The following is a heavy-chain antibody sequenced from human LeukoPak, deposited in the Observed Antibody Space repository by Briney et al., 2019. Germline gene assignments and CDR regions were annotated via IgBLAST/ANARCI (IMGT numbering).Heavy chain of an antibody. CDR1: GGSISSSSYY. D-gene: IGHD2-15*01. Sequence: KPSETLSLTCTVSGGSISSSSYYWGWIRQPPGKGLEWIGSIYYSGSTYYTPSLKSRVTISVDTSKNQFSLKLSSVTAADTAVYYCARHGCSGGSCYSEEPYYFDYWGQGTLVTVSS. CDR3: ARHGCSGGSCYSEEPYYFDY. J-gene: IGHJ4*02. V-gene: IGHV4-39*01. CDR2: IYYSGST.